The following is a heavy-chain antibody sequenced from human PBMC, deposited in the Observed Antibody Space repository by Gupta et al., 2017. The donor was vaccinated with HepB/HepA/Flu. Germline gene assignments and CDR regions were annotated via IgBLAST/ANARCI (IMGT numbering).Heavy chain of an antibody. D-gene: IGHD5-12*01. V-gene: IGHV3-20*04. CDR2: IYWYGGDM. Sequence: EVLLVQSGGGVVRPGGSLRLSCAVSGFTFDDYAMSWVRQVPGKGLEWVSFIYWYGGDMHYADSVKGRFTVSRDDARKALHLQMNSLRAEDTAVYFCARATGGYDDFLHDFWGQGTLVTVSS. CDR1: GFTFDDYA. J-gene: IGHJ4*02. CDR3: ARATGGYDDFLHDF.